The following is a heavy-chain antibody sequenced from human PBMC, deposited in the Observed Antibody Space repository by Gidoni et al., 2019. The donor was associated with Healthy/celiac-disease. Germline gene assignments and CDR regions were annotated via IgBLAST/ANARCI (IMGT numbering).Heavy chain of an antibody. CDR3: ARVRGYCSSTSCYVGGEFDY. CDR2: NSAYNGNT. CDR1: NNTFTSYV. Sequence: QVPLVQSGAEVKKPGASVKVSCKASNNTFTSYVITWVRQAPGQGLEWMGWNSAYNGNTNYAQKLQGRVTMTTDTSTSTAYMELRSLRSDDTAVYYCARVRGYCSSTSCYVGGEFDYWGQGTLVTVSS. J-gene: IGHJ4*02. V-gene: IGHV1-18*04. D-gene: IGHD2-2*01.